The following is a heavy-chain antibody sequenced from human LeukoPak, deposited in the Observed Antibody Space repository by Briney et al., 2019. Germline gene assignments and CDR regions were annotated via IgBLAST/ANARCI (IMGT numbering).Heavy chain of an antibody. V-gene: IGHV3-21*01. J-gene: IGHJ4*02. CDR2: ISSSSSYI. Sequence: PGGSLRLSCAASGFTFSSYSMNWVRQAPGKGLEWVSSISSSSSYIYYADSVKGRFTISRDNAKNSLYLQMNSLRAEDTAVYYCAVIQNVDTAMVTEFDYWGQGTLVTVSS. CDR3: AVIQNVDTAMVTEFDY. CDR1: GFTFSSYS. D-gene: IGHD5-18*01.